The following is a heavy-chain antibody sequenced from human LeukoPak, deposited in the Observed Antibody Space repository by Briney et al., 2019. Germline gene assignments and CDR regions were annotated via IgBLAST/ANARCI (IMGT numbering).Heavy chain of an antibody. CDR2: SYYSGST. CDR1: GGSISSHY. J-gene: IGHJ5*02. CDR3: ARASIVVVPAAIFGFDP. V-gene: IGHV4-59*11. D-gene: IGHD2-2*02. Sequence: SETLSLTCTVSGGSISSHYWSWIRQPPGKGLEWIGYSYYSGSTNYNPSLKSRVTISVDTSKNQFSLKLSSVTAADTAVYYCARASIVVVPAAIFGFDPWGQGTLVTVSS.